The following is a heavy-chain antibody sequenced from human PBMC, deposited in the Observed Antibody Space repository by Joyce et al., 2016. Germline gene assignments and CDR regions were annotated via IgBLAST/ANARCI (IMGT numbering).Heavy chain of an antibody. D-gene: IGHD6-19*01. CDR2: VNPKNSGT. CDR3: ARGWSLYGMDV. J-gene: IGHJ6*02. CDR1: GYTFTGYY. Sequence: QVQLVQSGAEVKKPGASVKVSCKASGYTFTGYYMHWVRQVPGQGREWMGYVNPKNSGTKYARNVLGRVTMPRDTSITTVYMELSRLRSDDTAIYYCARGWSLYGMDVWGQGTTVTVSS. V-gene: IGHV1-2*02.